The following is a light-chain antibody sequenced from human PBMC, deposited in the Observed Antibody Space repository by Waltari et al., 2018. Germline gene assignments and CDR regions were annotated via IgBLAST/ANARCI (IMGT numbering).Light chain of an antibody. Sequence: SYELTQPPSVSVSPGQTASITCSGDKLGDNYASWYQQRPGQSPVLVIYQDNKRPSVIPERFSGSNSGTTATLTISGTQAMDEADYYCQAWDGTTAGVLFGGGTKLTVL. CDR3: QAWDGTTAGVL. V-gene: IGLV3-1*01. CDR2: QDN. CDR1: KLGDNY. J-gene: IGLJ2*01.